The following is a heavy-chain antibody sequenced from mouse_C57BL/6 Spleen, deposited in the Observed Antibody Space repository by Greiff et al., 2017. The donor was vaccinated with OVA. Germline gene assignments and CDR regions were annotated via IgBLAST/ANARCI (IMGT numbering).Heavy chain of an antibody. CDR2: ISSGSSTI. Sequence: EVQRVESGGGLVKPGGSLKLSCAASGFTFSDYGMHWVRQAPEKGLEWVAYISSGSSTIYYADTVKGRFTISRDNAKNTLFLQMTSLRSEDTAMYYCARGSPYDEGYFDVWGTGTTVTVSS. CDR3: ARGSPYDEGYFDV. V-gene: IGHV5-17*01. J-gene: IGHJ1*03. D-gene: IGHD2-12*01. CDR1: GFTFSDYG.